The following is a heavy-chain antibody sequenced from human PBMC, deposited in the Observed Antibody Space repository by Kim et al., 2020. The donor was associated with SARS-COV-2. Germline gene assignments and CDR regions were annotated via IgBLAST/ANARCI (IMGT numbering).Heavy chain of an antibody. CDR2: IKSKTDGGTT. D-gene: IGHD3-22*01. J-gene: IGHJ4*02. CDR3: TTGRYYYDSSGYPPRLGYYFDY. Sequence: GGSLRLSCAASGFTFSNAWMSWVRQAPGKGLEWVGRIKSKTDGGTTDYAAPVKGRFTISRDDSKNTLYLQMNSLKTEDTAVYYCTTGRYYYDSSGYPPRLGYYFDYWGQGTLVTVSS. V-gene: IGHV3-15*01. CDR1: GFTFSNAW.